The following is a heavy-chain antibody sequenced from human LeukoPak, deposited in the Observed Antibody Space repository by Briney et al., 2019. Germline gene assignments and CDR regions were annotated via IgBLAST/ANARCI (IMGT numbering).Heavy chain of an antibody. Sequence: SETLSHTCTVSGGSISSSFYYWDWIRQPPGKGLLHIGSIYYSGGTYYNPSLRSRVTISVDTSKNQFSLKLSSPTAADTAVYYCARRQKGTIAGGFEYWGQGTLVTVSS. V-gene: IGHV4-39*01. CDR2: IYYSGGT. CDR3: ARRQKGTIAGGFEY. CDR1: GGSISSSFYY. J-gene: IGHJ4*02. D-gene: IGHD5-24*01.